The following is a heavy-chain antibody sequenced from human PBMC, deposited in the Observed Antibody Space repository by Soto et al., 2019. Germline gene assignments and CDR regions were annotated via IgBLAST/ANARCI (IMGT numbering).Heavy chain of an antibody. V-gene: IGHV4-4*02. J-gene: IGHJ6*02. CDR3: ARVRTAYRSSPIGG. CDR1: GGSISSRNW. CDR2: SYHSGST. D-gene: IGHD6-6*01. Sequence: PSETLSLTCAVSGGSISSRNWRSWVRQPPGKGLEWIGASYHSGSTNYNPSLKSRGTISVDKSKNQFSLKIHSVTAADTAVYYGARVRTAYRSSPIGGWGQETTVTVS.